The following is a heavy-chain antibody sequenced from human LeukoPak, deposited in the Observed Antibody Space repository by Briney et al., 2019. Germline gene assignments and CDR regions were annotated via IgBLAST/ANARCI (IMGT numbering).Heavy chain of an antibody. J-gene: IGHJ4*02. D-gene: IGHD2-2*02. CDR2: ISGSGGST. CDR3: AKGVSSSCYTGIDC. V-gene: IGHV3-23*01. Sequence: QSGGSLRLSCAASGFTFSSYAMSWVRQAPGKGLEWVSAISGSGGSTYYADSVKGRFTISRDSSRNTVTLVMNSLRVDDTATYYCAKGVSSSCYTGIDCWGQGTLVTVSS. CDR1: GFTFSSYA.